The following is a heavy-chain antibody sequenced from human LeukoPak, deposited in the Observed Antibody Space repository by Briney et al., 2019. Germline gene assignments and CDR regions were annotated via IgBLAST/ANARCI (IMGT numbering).Heavy chain of an antibody. J-gene: IGHJ4*02. V-gene: IGHV3-30*18. CDR1: GFTFSSYG. CDR3: AKDARAGVYYYGLGSYLGGGHDY. Sequence: GRSLRLSCAASGFTFSSYGMHWVRQAPGKGLERVAVISYDGSNKYYADSVKGRFTISRDNSKNTLYLQMNSLRAEDTAVYYCAKDARAGVYYYGLGSYLGGGHDYWGQGTLVTVSS. D-gene: IGHD3-10*01. CDR2: ISYDGSNK.